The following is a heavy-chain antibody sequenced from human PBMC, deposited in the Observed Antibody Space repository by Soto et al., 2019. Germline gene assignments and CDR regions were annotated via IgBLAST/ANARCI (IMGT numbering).Heavy chain of an antibody. J-gene: IGHJ2*01. CDR1: GFTFSIYA. V-gene: IGHV3-23*01. CDR2: ISGSGGST. D-gene: IGHD4-17*01. CDR3: ARRTVGWYFDL. Sequence: EVQLLESGGGLGQPGGSLRLSCAASGFTFSIYAMNWVRQAPGKGLEWVSVISGSGGSTYYADSVKGRFTISRDNSKNTLYLQMNSLRAEDTAVYYCARRTVGWYFDLWGRGTLVTVSS.